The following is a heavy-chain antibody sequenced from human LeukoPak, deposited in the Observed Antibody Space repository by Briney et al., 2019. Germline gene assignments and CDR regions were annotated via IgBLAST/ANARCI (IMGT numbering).Heavy chain of an antibody. V-gene: IGHV1-46*01. CDR2: INPSGGST. J-gene: IGHJ6*03. Sequence: GASVKVSCKASGYTFTSYYMHWVRQAPGQGLEWMGIINPSGGSTSYAQKFQGRVTMTRDMSTSTVYMELSSLRSEDTAVYYCAAAPAAMAHDYYYYMDVWGKGTTVTVSS. CDR3: AAAPAAMAHDYYYYMDV. D-gene: IGHD2-2*01. CDR1: GYTFTSYY.